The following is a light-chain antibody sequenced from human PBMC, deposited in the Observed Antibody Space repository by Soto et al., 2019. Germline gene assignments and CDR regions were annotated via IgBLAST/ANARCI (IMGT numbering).Light chain of an antibody. J-gene: IGKJ3*01. Sequence: EIMMTQSPVTLSVSPGERATLSCRASQSVNSNLAWYQQKPGQAPRLLIYGASTRATGIPASFIGNGSGTEFTLTASSLQPEDFAVYYCQHYNNWPFTFGPGTKVDIK. CDR2: GAS. CDR3: QHYNNWPFT. CDR1: QSVNSN. V-gene: IGKV3-15*01.